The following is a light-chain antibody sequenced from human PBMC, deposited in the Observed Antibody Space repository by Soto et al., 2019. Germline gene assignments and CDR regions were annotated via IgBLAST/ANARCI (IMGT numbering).Light chain of an antibody. Sequence: QSVLTQPPSVSGTPGQRVTICCTRSSSNIGAGFDVHWYQQLPRTAPKLLIYSNNNRPSGVPDRFSVSRSATSASLAITGLQAADEADYYCQSYDSSLSAYVFGTGTKLTVL. CDR2: SNN. CDR3: QSYDSSLSAYV. V-gene: IGLV1-40*01. J-gene: IGLJ1*01. CDR1: SSNIGAGFD.